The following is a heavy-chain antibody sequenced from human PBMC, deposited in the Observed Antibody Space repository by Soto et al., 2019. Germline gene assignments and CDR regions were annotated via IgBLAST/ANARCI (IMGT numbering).Heavy chain of an antibody. CDR2: IIPIFGTA. V-gene: IGHV1-69*13. Sequence: GASVKVSCKASGYTFTSYAISWVRQAPGQGLEWMGGIIPIFGTANYAQKFQGRVTITADESTSTAYMELSSLRSEDTAVYYCARNRMAGIFDYWGQGTLVTVSS. D-gene: IGHD6-19*01. J-gene: IGHJ4*02. CDR3: ARNRMAGIFDY. CDR1: GYTFTSYA.